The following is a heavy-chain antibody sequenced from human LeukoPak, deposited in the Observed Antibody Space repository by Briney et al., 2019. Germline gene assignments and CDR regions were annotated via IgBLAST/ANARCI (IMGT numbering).Heavy chain of an antibody. Sequence: GGSLRLSCAAPGFTFSSYGMHWVRQAPGKGLEWVAFIRYDGSNKYYADSVKGRFTISRDNSKNTLYLQMNSLRAEDTAVYYCAKDCDFWSGPDAFDIWGQGTMVTVSS. CDR2: IRYDGSNK. D-gene: IGHD3-3*01. CDR3: AKDCDFWSGPDAFDI. CDR1: GFTFSSYG. V-gene: IGHV3-30*02. J-gene: IGHJ3*02.